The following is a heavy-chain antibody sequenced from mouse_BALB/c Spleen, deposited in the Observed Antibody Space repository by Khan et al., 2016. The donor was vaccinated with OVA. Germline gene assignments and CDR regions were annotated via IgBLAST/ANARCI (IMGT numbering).Heavy chain of an antibody. CDR3: TRSYRRDFDY. J-gene: IGHJ2*01. V-gene: IGHV1-20*02. D-gene: IGHD1-1*01. CDR2: INPHIGET. Sequence: IQLVQSGPELVRPGASVKISCKASGYSFTGYFMNWVMQSHGKSLEWIGRINPHIGETFYNQRFKDKATLTVDESSSTAHMELRSLASEDSAVYYCTRSYRRDFDYWGQGTTLTVSS. CDR1: GYSFTGYF.